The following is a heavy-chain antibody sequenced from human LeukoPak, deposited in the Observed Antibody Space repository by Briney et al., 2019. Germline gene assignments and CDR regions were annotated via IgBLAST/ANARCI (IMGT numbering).Heavy chain of an antibody. CDR2: ISGGST. J-gene: IGHJ3*02. Sequence: GGSLRLSCAASGFTVSSNEMSWVRQAPGKGLEWVSSISGGSTYYADSRKGRFTISRDNSKNTLHLQMNSLRAEDTAVYYCASDLEQWLVPRHGLDAFDIWGQGTMVTVSS. CDR3: ASDLEQWLVPRHGLDAFDI. D-gene: IGHD6-19*01. V-gene: IGHV3-38-3*01. CDR1: GFTVSSNE.